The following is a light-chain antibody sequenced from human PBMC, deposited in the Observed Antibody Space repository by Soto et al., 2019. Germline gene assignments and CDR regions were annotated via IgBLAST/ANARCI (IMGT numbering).Light chain of an antibody. J-gene: IGKJ1*01. CDR2: DAS. CDR1: QSVSSY. V-gene: IGKV3-11*01. Sequence: EIVLTQSPATLSLSPGERATLSCRASQSVSSYLAWYQQKPGQAPRLLIYDASNKATGIPARFSGSGSGTDFTLNISSLEPEDFAVYYWQQRSNWWTFGQGTKVEIK. CDR3: QQRSNWWT.